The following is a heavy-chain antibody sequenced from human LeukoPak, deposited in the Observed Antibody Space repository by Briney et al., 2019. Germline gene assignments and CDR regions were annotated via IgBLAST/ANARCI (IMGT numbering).Heavy chain of an antibody. Sequence: SETLSLTCTVSGGSLSRHYWSWIRQPPGKGLEWIGYIYYSGSTNYNPSLKSRVTISVDTSKNQFSLKLSSVTAADMAVYYCARTWSYYDILTGYFPYYYYMDVWGKGTTVTVPS. CDR3: ARTWSYYDILTGYFPYYYYMDV. CDR2: IYYSGST. D-gene: IGHD3-9*01. J-gene: IGHJ6*03. V-gene: IGHV4-59*11. CDR1: GGSLSRHY.